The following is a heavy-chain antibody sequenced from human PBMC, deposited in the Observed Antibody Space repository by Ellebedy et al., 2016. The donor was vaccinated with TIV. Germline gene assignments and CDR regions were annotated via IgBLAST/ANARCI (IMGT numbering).Heavy chain of an antibody. CDR1: GYSFTSYD. Sequence: ASVKVSXXASGYSFTSYDINWVRQATGQGPEWMGWMNPNRGNTGYAQKFQGRVTMTRNTSISTAYMELGSLTSEDTAVYYCARRTSHSSSWYGDFDYWGQGTLVTVSS. V-gene: IGHV1-8*01. D-gene: IGHD6-13*01. CDR2: MNPNRGNT. J-gene: IGHJ4*02. CDR3: ARRTSHSSSWYGDFDY.